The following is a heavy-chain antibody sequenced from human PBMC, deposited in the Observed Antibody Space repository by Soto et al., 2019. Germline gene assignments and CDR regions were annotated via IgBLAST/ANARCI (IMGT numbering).Heavy chain of an antibody. V-gene: IGHV1-18*01. CDR3: ARDGPANYYDSSGPFDY. D-gene: IGHD3-22*01. CDR2: ISAYNGNT. Sequence: AAVKVSCKASGYTFTSYGISWVRQAPGQGLEWMGWISAYNGNTNYAQKLQGRVTMTTDTSTSTAYMELRSLRSDDTAVYYCARDGPANYYDSSGPFDYWGQGTLVTVSS. J-gene: IGHJ4*02. CDR1: GYTFTSYG.